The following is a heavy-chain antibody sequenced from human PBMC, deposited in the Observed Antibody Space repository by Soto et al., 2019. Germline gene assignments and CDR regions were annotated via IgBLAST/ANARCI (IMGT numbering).Heavy chain of an antibody. J-gene: IGHJ4*02. CDR2: INHSGST. CDR1: GGSFSGYY. V-gene: IGHV4-34*01. D-gene: IGHD2-8*02. Sequence: QVQLQPWGAGLLKPSETLSLTCAVYGGSFSGYYWSWIRQPPGKGLEWIGEINHSGSTNYNPSLKSRVTLSVDPSKNQFSRKLSSVTAADTAVYYCARGQSSLLLDCWGQGVLVTVSS. CDR3: ARGQSSLLLDC.